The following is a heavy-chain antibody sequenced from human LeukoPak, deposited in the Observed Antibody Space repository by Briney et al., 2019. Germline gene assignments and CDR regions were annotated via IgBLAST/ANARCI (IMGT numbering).Heavy chain of an antibody. Sequence: PSETLSLTCAVYDGSFSGFYWSRIRQPQGKGLEWIGEIHYSGNTNYNPSLRSRVTISLDTPNNQFSLKLSSVTAADTAVYYCARGGVGRVDYWGQRTLVTVSS. V-gene: IGHV4-34*01. CDR2: IHYSGNT. CDR1: DGSFSGFY. CDR3: ARGGVGRVDY. J-gene: IGHJ4*02. D-gene: IGHD1-14*01.